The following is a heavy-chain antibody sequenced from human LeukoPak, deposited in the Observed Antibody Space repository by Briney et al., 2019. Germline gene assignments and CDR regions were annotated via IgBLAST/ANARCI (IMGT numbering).Heavy chain of an antibody. CDR2: FYYNNNK. V-gene: IGHV2-5*01. D-gene: IGHD6-19*01. J-gene: IGHJ1*01. CDR1: GFSLITNEVG. CDR3: AHQEYENGWHPFQH. Sequence: SGPTLVNPTQTLTLTCTFSGFSLITNEVGVGWIRQPPGKALEWLALFYYNNNKFYSPSLENRVTVSKDTSKNQVVLTLTNMDPMDTATYYCAHQEYENGWHPFQHWGRGILVTVSS.